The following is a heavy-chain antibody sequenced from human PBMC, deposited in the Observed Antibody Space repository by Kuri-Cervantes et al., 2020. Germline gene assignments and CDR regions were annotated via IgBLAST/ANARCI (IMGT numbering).Heavy chain of an antibody. Sequence: LRLSCAVSGGSISSGGYSWSWIRQPPGKGLEWIGYIYHSGSTNYSPSLKSRVTISVDTSKNQFSLKLSSVTATDTAVYYCARDRGYYGFFDPWGQGTLVTVSS. J-gene: IGHJ5*02. CDR2: IYHSGST. D-gene: IGHD3-10*01. CDR1: GGSISSGGYS. CDR3: ARDRGYYGFFDP. V-gene: IGHV4-30-2*01.